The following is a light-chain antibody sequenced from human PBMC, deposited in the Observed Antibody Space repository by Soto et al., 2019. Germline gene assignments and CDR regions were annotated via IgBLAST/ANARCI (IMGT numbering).Light chain of an antibody. V-gene: IGLV1-44*01. CDR3: AAWDDSLNGWV. Sequence: QSVLTQPPSASGTPGQRVTISCSGSSSNIGSSTVNWYQQLPGTAPKLLIYSHIQRPSGVPDRFSGSKSGTSASLAISGLQSEDVAEYYCAAWDDSLNGWVFGGGTKLTVL. J-gene: IGLJ3*02. CDR2: SHI. CDR1: SSNIGSST.